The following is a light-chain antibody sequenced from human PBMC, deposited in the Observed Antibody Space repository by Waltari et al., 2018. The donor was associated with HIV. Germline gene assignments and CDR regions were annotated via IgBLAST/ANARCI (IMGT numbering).Light chain of an antibody. Sequence: QSVLTQPPSVSGAPGQRVIISCTGSSSNTGAGYHVHWYQQLPGAAPKLLIYGNAVRPSGVPDRFPGSKSGSSASLAITGLQAEDEASYYCQSYDRSLSAWVFGGGTKLTVL. V-gene: IGLV1-40*01. J-gene: IGLJ3*02. CDR1: SSNTGAGYH. CDR3: QSYDRSLSAWV. CDR2: GNA.